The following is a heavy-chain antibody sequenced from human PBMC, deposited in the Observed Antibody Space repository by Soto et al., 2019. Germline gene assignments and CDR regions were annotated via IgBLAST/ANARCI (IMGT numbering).Heavy chain of an antibody. CDR3: ARDGAYGGGDCYSDYFDY. Sequence: QLQLQESGPGLVKPSETLSLTCTVSGGSISSSSYYWGWIRQPPGKGLEWIGSIYYSGSTYYNPSLKSRGTITVGTYNNHFSLKLSSVTAADTAVYYCARDGAYGGGDCYSDYFDYWGQGTLVTVSS. CDR1: GGSISSSSYY. J-gene: IGHJ4*02. V-gene: IGHV4-39*02. D-gene: IGHD2-21*01. CDR2: IYYSGST.